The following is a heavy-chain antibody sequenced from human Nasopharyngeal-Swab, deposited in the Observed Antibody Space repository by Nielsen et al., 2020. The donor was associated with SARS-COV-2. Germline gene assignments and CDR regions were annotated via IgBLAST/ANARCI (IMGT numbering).Heavy chain of an antibody. CDR1: GFTVSSNY. CDR3: ARGPYWYFDL. CDR2: IYSGSST. V-gene: IGHV3-53*04. Sequence: GESLKISCAASGFTVSSNYMSWVRQAPGKGLEWVSVIYSGSSTYYADSVKGRFTISRHNSKNTLYLQMNSLRAEDTAVYYCARGPYWYFDLWGRGTLVTVSS. J-gene: IGHJ2*01.